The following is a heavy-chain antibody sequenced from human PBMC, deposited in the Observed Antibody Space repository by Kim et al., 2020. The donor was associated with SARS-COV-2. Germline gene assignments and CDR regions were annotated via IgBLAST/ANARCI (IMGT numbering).Heavy chain of an antibody. CDR1: GFGFVDHA. D-gene: IGHD2-2*01. CDR3: TKDQAGYCSSAGCSTGLDY. J-gene: IGHJ4*02. V-gene: IGHV3-9*01. Sequence: GGSLRLSCAASGFGFVDHAMHWVRQAPGKGLEWVSGISWNRGSVGYAESVRGRFTISRDNAKNSLYLHMNSLRAEDTALYYCTKDQAGYCSSAGCSTGLDYWGQGTLVTVSS. CDR2: ISWNRGSV.